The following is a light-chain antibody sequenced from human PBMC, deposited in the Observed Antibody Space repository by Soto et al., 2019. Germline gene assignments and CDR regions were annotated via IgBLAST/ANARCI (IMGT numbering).Light chain of an antibody. CDR3: SSFTSSTTRV. Sequence: QSALTQPASVSGSPGQSITISCTGNGNDVGGYNYVSWYQQHPGKAPKLMIYDVSNRPSGVSNRFSGSKSGNTASLTISGLQAEDEADYYCSSFTSSTTRVFGAGTKLTVL. CDR1: GNDVGGYNY. CDR2: DVS. V-gene: IGLV2-14*01. J-gene: IGLJ1*01.